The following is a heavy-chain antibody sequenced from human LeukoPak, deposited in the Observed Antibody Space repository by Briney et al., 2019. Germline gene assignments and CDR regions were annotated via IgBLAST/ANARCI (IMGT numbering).Heavy chain of an antibody. CDR3: ARVRVERSRYSGYDWGYYFDY. V-gene: IGHV1-2*02. D-gene: IGHD5-12*01. J-gene: IGHJ4*02. Sequence: ASVKVSCKASGYTFTGYYMHWVRQAPGQGLEWMGWINPNSGGTNYAQKFQGRVTMTRDTSISTAYMELSRLRSDDTAVYYCARVRVERSRYSGYDWGYYFDYWGQGTLVTVSS. CDR1: GYTFTGYY. CDR2: INPNSGGT.